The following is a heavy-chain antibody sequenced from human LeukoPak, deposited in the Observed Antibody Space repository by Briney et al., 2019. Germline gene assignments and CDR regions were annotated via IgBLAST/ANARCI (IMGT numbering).Heavy chain of an antibody. CDR2: ISGSGSNI. CDR1: GFTFSDFA. CDR3: ARDIGDPYYYDSSGYRGYYYYGMDV. D-gene: IGHD3-22*01. J-gene: IGHJ6*02. Sequence: GGSLRLSCTASGFTFSDFAMTWVRQAPGKGLEWVSGISGSGSNIYYADSVKGRFTISRDNSKNTLYVQMNSLRAEDTAVYYCARDIGDPYYYDSSGYRGYYYYGMDVWGQGTTVTVSS. V-gene: IGHV3-23*01.